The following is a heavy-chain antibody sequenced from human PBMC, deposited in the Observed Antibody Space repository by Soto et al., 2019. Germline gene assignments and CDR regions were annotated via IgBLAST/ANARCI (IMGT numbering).Heavy chain of an antibody. CDR1: GFTFSSSW. J-gene: IGHJ4*02. V-gene: IGHV3-7*01. CDR3: ARDRGYSCFDY. CDR2: IKEDGSEK. D-gene: IGHD5-18*01. Sequence: HPGGSLRLSCAASGFTFSSSWMNWVRQAPGKGLEWVAGIKEDGSEKYYVDFVKGRFTISRDNVENSLYLQMNSLRGEDTAVYFCARDRGYSCFDYCRLRPLVTASS.